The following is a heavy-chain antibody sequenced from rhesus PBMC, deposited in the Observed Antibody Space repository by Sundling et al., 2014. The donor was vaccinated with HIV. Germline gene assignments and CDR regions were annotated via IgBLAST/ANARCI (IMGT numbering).Heavy chain of an antibody. V-gene: IGHV4-165*01. CDR1: GDSIAGYF. Sequence: QVQLQESGPGLVKPSETLSLTCGVSGDSIAGYFWNWIRQPPGKGLEWIGNMHGSSGSPYYNPSLKSRVTISTDTSKNQFSLKLSSVTAADTAVYYCARFLSWIPFDYWGQGVLVTVSS. CDR3: ARFLSWIPFDY. D-gene: IGHD1-1*01. J-gene: IGHJ4*01. CDR2: MHGSSGSP.